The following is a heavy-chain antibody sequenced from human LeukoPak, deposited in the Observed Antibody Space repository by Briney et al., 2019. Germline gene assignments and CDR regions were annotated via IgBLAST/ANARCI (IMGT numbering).Heavy chain of an antibody. CDR3: ARARPGTSYDY. D-gene: IGHD3/OR15-3a*01. CDR1: GFTFTKYW. J-gene: IGHJ4*02. CDR2: IYSGGST. V-gene: IGHV3-53*01. Sequence: GGSLRLSCAASGFTFTKYWMSWVRQATGKGLEWVSVIYSGGSTYYADSVKGRFAISRDNSKNTLYLQMNSLRAEDTAVYYCARARPGTSYDYWGQGTLVTVSS.